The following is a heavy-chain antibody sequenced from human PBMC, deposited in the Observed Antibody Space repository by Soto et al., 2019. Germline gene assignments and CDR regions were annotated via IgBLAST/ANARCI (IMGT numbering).Heavy chain of an antibody. V-gene: IGHV1-46*01. CDR1: GYIFTSYY. CDR3: SREPDDYGDY. Sequence: ASVKVSCKASGYIFTSYYIHWVRQAPGQGLEWMGWINPFDGSRMFAQSFQGRVTMTRDTSTSTVYMEVSSLRSEDTAVYYCSREPDDYGDYWGQGTLVTVSS. CDR2: INPFDGSR. J-gene: IGHJ4*02.